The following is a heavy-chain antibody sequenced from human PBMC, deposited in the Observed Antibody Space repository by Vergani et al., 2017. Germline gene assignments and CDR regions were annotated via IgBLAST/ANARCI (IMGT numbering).Heavy chain of an antibody. CDR2: FSKGGTT. V-gene: IGHV4-39*01. CDR1: GGSVDNRDYY. CDR3: ARSSCGGDCYEFDY. Sequence: LQLQESGPGLMKPSETLSLTCTVSGGSVDNRDYYWGWIRPPPGKGLEWIGSFSKGGTTSLHPSVKSPVARSSDTAKNRFSLKLTSVSAADTAVYYCARSSCGGDCYEFDYWGQGILVTVSS. J-gene: IGHJ4*02. D-gene: IGHD2-21*02.